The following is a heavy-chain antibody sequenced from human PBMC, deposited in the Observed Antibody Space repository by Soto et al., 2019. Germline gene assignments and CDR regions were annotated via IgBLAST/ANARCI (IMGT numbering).Heavy chain of an antibody. Sequence: SETLSLTCAVSGYSISSGAWWSWVRQSPGKGRQWIGEIYHSGNTRNNPPLKSRVTMSVDKYNNQFSLNLMSVTAADTATYYCARDSRTGCSSTDCYMSWGRGILVT. V-gene: IGHV4-4*02. CDR2: IYHSGNT. CDR1: GYSISSGAW. J-gene: IGHJ4*02. D-gene: IGHD2-2*01. CDR3: ARDSRTGCSSTDCYMS.